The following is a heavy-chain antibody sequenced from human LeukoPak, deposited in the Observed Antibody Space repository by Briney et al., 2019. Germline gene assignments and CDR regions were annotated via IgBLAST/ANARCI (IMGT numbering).Heavy chain of an antibody. CDR2: ISGSGGST. J-gene: IGHJ4*02. CDR3: AKVRAYYYDSSGYYYPDY. CDR1: GFTFSSYA. V-gene: IGHV3-23*01. D-gene: IGHD3-22*01. Sequence: GGSLRLSCAASGFTFSSYAMSWVRQAPGKGLEWVSAISGSGGSTYYADSVKGRFTISRDNSKNTLYLQMNSLRAEDTAVYYCAKVRAYYYDSSGYYYPDYWGQGTLVTVSS.